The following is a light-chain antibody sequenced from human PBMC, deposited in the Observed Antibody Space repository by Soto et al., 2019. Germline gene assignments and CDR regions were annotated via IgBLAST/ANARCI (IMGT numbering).Light chain of an antibody. CDR1: QRVGTW. CDR3: QQYYVCPLT. J-gene: IGKJ4*01. V-gene: IGKV1-5*01. CDR2: DAS. Sequence: DVQMTQSPSTLSESIGDRVFITCRASQRVGTWLAWYQQKPGKAPDLLIYDASNLESGVPSRFSGSGSGTEFALSFNGLQPADFATCYCQQYYVCPLTFGGGTKVEI.